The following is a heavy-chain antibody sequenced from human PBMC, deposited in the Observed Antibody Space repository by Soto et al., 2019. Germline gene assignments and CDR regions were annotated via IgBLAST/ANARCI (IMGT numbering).Heavy chain of an antibody. D-gene: IGHD5-18*01. CDR3: ARKGYTYRKSGLDV. CDR2: INPIDAST. CDR1: GYAFTNYY. Sequence: QAQLEQSGTEVKNPGASVKVSCKASGYAFTNYYMHWVRQTPGQALEWVGVINPIDASTRYTQKFQDRVNLTTDTSTSTGYLELSSLKSDDTAVYYCARKGYTYRKSGLDVCGQGTTVIVSS. J-gene: IGHJ6*02. V-gene: IGHV1-46*01.